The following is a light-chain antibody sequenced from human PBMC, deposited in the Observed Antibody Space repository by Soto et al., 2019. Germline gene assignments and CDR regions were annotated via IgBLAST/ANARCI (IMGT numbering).Light chain of an antibody. CDR1: SSDVGGYNY. Sequence: LTQPASVSGSPGQSITISCTGTSSDVGGYNYVSWYQQHPGKAPKLMINEVSNRPSGVSNRFSGSKSGNTASLTISGLQAEDEADYYCSSHTASSTQVFGSGTKGTVL. CDR2: EVS. V-gene: IGLV2-14*01. CDR3: SSHTASSTQV. J-gene: IGLJ1*01.